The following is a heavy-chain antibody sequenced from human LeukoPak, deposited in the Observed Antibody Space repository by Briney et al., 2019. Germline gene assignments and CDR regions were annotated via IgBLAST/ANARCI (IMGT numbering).Heavy chain of an antibody. Sequence: ASVKVSCKASGYTFTGYGISWVRQAPGQGLEWMGWISAYNGNTNYAQKLQGRVTMTTDTSTSTAYMELRSLRSDDTAVYYCARLPATYYDYVWGSYEDGYFDYWGQGTLVTVSS. CDR2: ISAYNGNT. CDR3: ARLPATYYDYVWGSYEDGYFDY. J-gene: IGHJ4*02. V-gene: IGHV1-18*01. D-gene: IGHD3-16*01. CDR1: GYTFTGYG.